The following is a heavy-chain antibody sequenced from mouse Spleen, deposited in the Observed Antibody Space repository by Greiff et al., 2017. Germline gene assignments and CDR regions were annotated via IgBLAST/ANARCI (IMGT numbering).Heavy chain of an antibody. CDR3: ARDKIYGNYGYAMDY. CDR2: IDPYYGGT. Sequence: EVKVVESGPELEKPGASVKISCKASGYSFTGYNMNWVKQSNGKSLEWIGNIDPYYGGTSYNQKFKGKATLTVDTSSSTAYMQFNSLTSEDSAVYYCARDKIYGNYGYAMDYWGQGTSVTVSS. J-gene: IGHJ4*01. D-gene: IGHD2-1*01. V-gene: IGHV1-39*01. CDR1: GYSFTGYN.